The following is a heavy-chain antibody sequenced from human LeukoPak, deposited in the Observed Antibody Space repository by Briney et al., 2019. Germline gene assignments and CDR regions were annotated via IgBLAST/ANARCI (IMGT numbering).Heavy chain of an antibody. CDR3: ARVFWKGKDTAMAYDAFDI. CDR1: GFSFSNYN. D-gene: IGHD5-18*01. Sequence: GGSLRLSCAASGFSFSNYNMNWVRQAPGKGLEWVSSIGPTGRDMYHVDSVKGRFAISRDNAKNSLYLQMNSLRAEDTAVYYCARVFWKGKDTAMAYDAFDIWGQGTMVTVSS. CDR2: IGPTGRDM. J-gene: IGHJ3*02. V-gene: IGHV3-21*01.